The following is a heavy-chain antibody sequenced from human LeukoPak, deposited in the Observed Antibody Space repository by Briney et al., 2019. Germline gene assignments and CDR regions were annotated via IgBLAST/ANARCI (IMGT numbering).Heavy chain of an antibody. Sequence: GGSLRLSCAASGFTFSSYSMNWVRQAPGKGLEWVSSISSSSSYIYYADSVKGRFTISRDNSKNTLCLQMNSLRAEDTAVYYCARTYYYDSSGYSNPGGYWGQGTLVTVSS. CDR2: ISSSSSYI. CDR3: ARTYYYDSSGYSNPGGY. D-gene: IGHD3-22*01. V-gene: IGHV3-21*01. J-gene: IGHJ4*02. CDR1: GFTFSSYS.